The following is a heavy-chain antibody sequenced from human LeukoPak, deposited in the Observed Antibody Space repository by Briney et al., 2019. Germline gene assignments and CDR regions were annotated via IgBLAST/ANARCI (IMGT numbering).Heavy chain of an antibody. J-gene: IGHJ4*02. Sequence: GGSLRLSCAVSGFTVSRYYMSWVRQAPGKGLEWVSIIYSDDNTYYADSVKGRFTISRDNSKNTLYLQMNSLRVEDTAVYYCARDRGSGYDPGYFDYWGQGTLVTVSS. CDR2: IYSDDNT. CDR1: GFTVSRYY. CDR3: ARDRGSGYDPGYFDY. D-gene: IGHD5-12*01. V-gene: IGHV3-66*01.